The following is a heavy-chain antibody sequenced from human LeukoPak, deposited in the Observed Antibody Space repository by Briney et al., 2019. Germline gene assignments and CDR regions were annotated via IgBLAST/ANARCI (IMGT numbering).Heavy chain of an antibody. CDR1: GGSFSGYY. CDR3: ARGRGFLSH. Sequence: PSETLSLTCAVYGGSFSGYYWSWIRQPPGKGLEWIGEINHSGSTNYNPSLESRVTISVDTSKNQFSLKLSSVTAADTAVYYCARGRGFLSHWGQGTLVTVSS. CDR2: INHSGST. V-gene: IGHV4-34*01. D-gene: IGHD3-22*01. J-gene: IGHJ4*02.